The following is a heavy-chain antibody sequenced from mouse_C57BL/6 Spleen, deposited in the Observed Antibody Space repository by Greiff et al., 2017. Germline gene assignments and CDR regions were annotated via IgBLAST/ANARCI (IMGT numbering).Heavy chain of an antibody. V-gene: IGHV1-61*01. CDR1: GYTFTSYW. J-gene: IGHJ2*01. CDR3: AGSTVGDY. D-gene: IGHD1-1*01. CDR2: IYPSDSDT. Sequence: QVQLQQPGAELVRPGSSVKLSCKASGYTFTSYWMAWVKQRPGQGLEWIGNIYPSDSDTHYNQKFKDNATLTVDKSSSTAYMQLSSLTSADSAVFYCAGSTVGDYWGQGTTLTVSS.